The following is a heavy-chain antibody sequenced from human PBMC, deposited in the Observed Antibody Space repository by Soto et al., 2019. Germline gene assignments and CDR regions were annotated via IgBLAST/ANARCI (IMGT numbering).Heavy chain of an antibody. D-gene: IGHD3-10*01. V-gene: IGHV4-59*08. Sequence: PSETLSLTCTVSGGSISSYYGSWIRQPPGKGLEWIGYIYYSGSTNYNPSLKSRVTISVDTSKNQFSLKLSSVTAADTAVYYCARLSLWFGEHHDAFDIWGQGTMVTGSS. CDR1: GGSISSYY. CDR3: ARLSLWFGEHHDAFDI. J-gene: IGHJ3*02. CDR2: IYYSGST.